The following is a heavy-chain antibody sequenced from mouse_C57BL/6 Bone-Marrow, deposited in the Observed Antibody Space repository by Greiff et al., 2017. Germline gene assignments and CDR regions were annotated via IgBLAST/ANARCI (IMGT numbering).Heavy chain of an antibody. CDR3: AREYYFDY. CDR2: IHPNSGSN. CDR1: GYSFTSYW. J-gene: IGHJ2*01. V-gene: IGHV1-64*01. Sequence: QVQLQQPGAELVKPGASVKLSCKASGYSFTSYWMHWVKQRPGQGLEWIGMIHPNSGSNNYNEKFKSKATLTVDKSSSTAYMQLSSRTYEDSAVYYCAREYYFDYWGQGTTRTVSS.